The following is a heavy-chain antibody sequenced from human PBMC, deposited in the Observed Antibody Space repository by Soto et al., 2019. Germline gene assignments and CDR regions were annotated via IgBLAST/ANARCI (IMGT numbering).Heavy chain of an antibody. V-gene: IGHV1-69*12. Sequence: QVQLVQSGAEVKKPGSSVKVSCKASGGTFSSYAISWVRQAPGQGLEWMGGIIPIFGTANYAQKFQGRVTITADESTSTAYMELSSLRAEDTAVYYCARAPHDYVWGSYRPTTPQYFDYWGQGTLVTVSS. CDR2: IIPIFGTA. CDR1: GGTFSSYA. D-gene: IGHD3-16*02. J-gene: IGHJ4*02. CDR3: ARAPHDYVWGSYRPTTPQYFDY.